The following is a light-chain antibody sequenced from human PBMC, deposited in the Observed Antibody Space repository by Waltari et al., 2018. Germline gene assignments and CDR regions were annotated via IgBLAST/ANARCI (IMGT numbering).Light chain of an antibody. CDR1: QGISLY. CDR3: QQTVTTPPEFT. J-gene: IGKJ2*01. Sequence: DIQMTQSPSSLSASVGDRVSITCRASQGISLYLNWYQQKPGSAPKALISAASKLLIDVPSRFSGSGSGTEFTLTISTLQPEDFATYYCQQTVTTPPEFTFGLGTKLQIK. CDR2: AAS. V-gene: IGKV1-39*01.